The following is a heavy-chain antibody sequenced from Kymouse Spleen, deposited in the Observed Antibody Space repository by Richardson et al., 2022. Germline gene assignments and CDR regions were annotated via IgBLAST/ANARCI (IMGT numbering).Heavy chain of an antibody. CDR3: AREWIAARPDTMVRGVIFDY. D-gene: IGHD3-10*01. V-gene: IGHV4-34*01. J-gene: IGHJ4*02. Sequence: QVQLQQWGAGLLKPSETLSLTCAVYGGSFSGYYWSWIRQPPGKGLEWIGEINHSGSTNYNPSLKSRVTISVDTSKNQFSLKLSSVTAADTAVYYCAREWIAARPDTMVRGVIFDYWGQGTLVTVSS. CDR2: INHSGST. CDR1: GGSFSGYY.